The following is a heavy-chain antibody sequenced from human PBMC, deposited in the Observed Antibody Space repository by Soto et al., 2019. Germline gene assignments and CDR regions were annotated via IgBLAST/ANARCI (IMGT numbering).Heavy chain of an antibody. V-gene: IGHV1-2*02. CDR1: GYTFTDYY. CDR3: ARSLKRADAFDI. Sequence: ASVKVSCKTSGYTFTDYYIHWVRQAPGQGLEWMGWINPNSGATNYAQKFQGRITMTRDTSITTAHMEMSRLRSDDTADTAIYYCARSLKRADAFDIWGRGTMVTVSS. CDR2: INPNSGAT. J-gene: IGHJ3*02.